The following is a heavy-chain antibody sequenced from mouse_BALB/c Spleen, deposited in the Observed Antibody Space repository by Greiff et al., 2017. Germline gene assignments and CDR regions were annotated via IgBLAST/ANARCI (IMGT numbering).Heavy chain of an antibody. CDR2: ISNGGGST. CDR1: GFTFSSYT. Sequence: EVKLMESGGGLVQPGGSLKLSCAASGFTFSSYTMSWVRQTPEKRLEWVAYISNGGGSTYYPDTVKGRFTISRDNAKNTLYLQMSSLKSEDTAMYYCAREEFDYWGQGTTLTVSS. CDR3: AREEFDY. J-gene: IGHJ2*01. V-gene: IGHV5-12-2*01.